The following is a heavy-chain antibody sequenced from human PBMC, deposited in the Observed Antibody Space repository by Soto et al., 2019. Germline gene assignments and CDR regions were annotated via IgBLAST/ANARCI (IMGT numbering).Heavy chain of an antibody. J-gene: IGHJ4*02. CDR2: INHSGST. CDR1: GGSFSGYY. CDR3: AKEGRARYCTKGVCSDFDS. D-gene: IGHD2-8*01. Sequence: WETLSLTCAVHGGSFSGYYWSWIRQPPVKGLEWIGEINHSGSTNYNPSLKSRVTISVDTSKNQFSLKLSSVTAADTAVYYCAKEGRARYCTKGVCSDFDSWGQGTLVTVSS. V-gene: IGHV4-34*01.